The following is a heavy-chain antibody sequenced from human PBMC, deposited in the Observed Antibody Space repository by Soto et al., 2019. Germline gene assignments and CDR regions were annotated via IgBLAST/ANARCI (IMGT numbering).Heavy chain of an antibody. CDR2: IKSKTDGGTT. J-gene: IGHJ6*02. Sequence: GGSLRLSCAASGFTFNNAWMTWVRQAPGKGLEWVGCIKSKTDGGTTDYAAPVKGRFTISRDDSKNTLYLQMNSLKIEDTAVYYCTTDWAVWGQGTTVTVSS. CDR3: TTDWAV. CDR1: GFTFNNAW. V-gene: IGHV3-15*01. D-gene: IGHD3-16*01.